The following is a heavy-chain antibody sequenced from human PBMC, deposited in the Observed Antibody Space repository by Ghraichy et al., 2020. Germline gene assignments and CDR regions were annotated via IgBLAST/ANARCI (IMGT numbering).Heavy chain of an antibody. CDR3: MRGRAGEPFDF. CDR1: GGSISSYY. CDR2: IYYSGST. J-gene: IGHJ4*02. D-gene: IGHD1-26*01. Sequence: SETLSLTCTVSGGSISSYYWTWIRQPPGKGLEWIGYIYYSGSTNYSPSLKSRVTISVDTSKNQVSLKLSSVTAADTAVYYCMRGRAGEPFDFWGQGTLVTVSS. V-gene: IGHV4-59*01.